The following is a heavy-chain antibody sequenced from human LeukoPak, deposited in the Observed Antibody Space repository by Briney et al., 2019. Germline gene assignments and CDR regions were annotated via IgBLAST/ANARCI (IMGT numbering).Heavy chain of an antibody. CDR1: GFTFSNAW. CDR3: TTYWSSGWYGPEYYFDY. D-gene: IGHD6-19*01. J-gene: IGHJ4*02. V-gene: IGHV3-15*01. CDR2: IKSKTDGGTT. Sequence: GGSLRLSCAASGFTFSNAWMSWVRQAPGKGLEWVGRIKSKTDGGTTDYAAPVKGRFTISRDDSKNTLYLQMNSLKTEDTAVYYCTTYWSSGWYGPEYYFDYWGQGTLVTVSS.